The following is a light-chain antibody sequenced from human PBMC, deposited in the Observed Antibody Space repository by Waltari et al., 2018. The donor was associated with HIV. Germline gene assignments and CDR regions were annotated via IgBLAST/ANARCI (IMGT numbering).Light chain of an antibody. CDR1: SSNFGNTF. V-gene: IGLV1-51*01. CDR2: DNN. J-gene: IGLJ3*02. Sequence: QSVLTQPPSVSAAPGQMVTISCSVSSNFGNTFVSWYQHLPGAAPKLLIYDNNNRPSGISDRFSGSKSGTSATLGITGLQTGDEADYYCGTWDPRLGSAVFGGGTKLTVL. CDR3: GTWDPRLGSAV.